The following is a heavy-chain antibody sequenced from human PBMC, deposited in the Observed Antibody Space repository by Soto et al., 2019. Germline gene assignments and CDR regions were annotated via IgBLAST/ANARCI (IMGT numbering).Heavy chain of an antibody. CDR3: ARVGYSSGWFSSNWFDP. CDR2: INHSGST. J-gene: IGHJ5*02. V-gene: IGHV4-34*01. D-gene: IGHD6-19*01. CDR1: GGSFSGYY. Sequence: SETLSLTCAVYGGSFSGYYWSWIRQPPGKGLEWIGEINHSGSTNYNPSLKSRVTISVDTSKNQFSLKLSSVTAADTAVYYCARVGYSSGWFSSNWFDPWGQGTLVTVSS.